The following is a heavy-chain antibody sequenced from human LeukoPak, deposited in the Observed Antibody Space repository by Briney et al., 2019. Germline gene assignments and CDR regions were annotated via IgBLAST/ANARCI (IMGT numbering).Heavy chain of an antibody. CDR3: ARDQFLPDDH. CDR2: ISSSGSTI. CDR1: GFTFSSYE. J-gene: IGHJ5*02. Sequence: GGSLRLSCAASGFTFSSYEMNWVRQAPGKGLEWVSYISSSGSTIYYADSVKGRFTISRDNAKNSLYLQMNSLRAEDTAVYYCARDQFLPDDHWGQGTLVTVSS. V-gene: IGHV3-48*03.